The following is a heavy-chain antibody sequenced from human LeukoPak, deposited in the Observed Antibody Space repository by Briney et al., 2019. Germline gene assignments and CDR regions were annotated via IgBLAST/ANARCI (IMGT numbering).Heavy chain of an antibody. D-gene: IGHD6-19*01. V-gene: IGHV3-33*01. J-gene: IGHJ3*02. CDR3: ARERQWLATDAFDI. CDR1: GFTFSSYG. Sequence: GRSLRLSCAASGFTFSSYGMHWVRQAPGKGLEWVAVIWYDGSNKYYADSVKGRFTISRDNSKNTLYLQMNSLRAEDTAVYYCARERQWLATDAFDIWGQGTMVTVPS. CDR2: IWYDGSNK.